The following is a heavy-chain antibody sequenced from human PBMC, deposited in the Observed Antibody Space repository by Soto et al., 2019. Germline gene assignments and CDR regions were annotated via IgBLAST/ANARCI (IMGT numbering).Heavy chain of an antibody. D-gene: IGHD5-12*01. CDR2: IDPSDSYT. CDR1: GYSFTSYW. J-gene: IGHJ6*02. CDR3: ARISGYQYYYYGMDV. V-gene: IGHV5-10-1*01. Sequence: PGEALKISGKGSGYSFTSYWIGSVRQMPGKGLEWMGRIDPSDSYTNCSPSFQGHVTISADKSISTAYLQWSSLKASDTAMYYCARISGYQYYYYGMDVWGQGTTVTVSS.